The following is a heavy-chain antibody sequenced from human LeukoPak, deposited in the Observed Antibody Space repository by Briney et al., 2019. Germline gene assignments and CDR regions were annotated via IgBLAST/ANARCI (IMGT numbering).Heavy chain of an antibody. CDR3: ANEPTPYYNFYGMDV. J-gene: IGHJ6*02. Sequence: GGSLRLSCAASGFTFSSYGMHWVRQAPGKGLERMAVISYDGSSKYYADFVKGRFTISRDNSKNTLYLQMNSLRAEDTAVYYCANEPTPYYNFYGMDVWGQGTTVTVSS. V-gene: IGHV3-30*18. CDR1: GFTFSSYG. CDR2: ISYDGSSK.